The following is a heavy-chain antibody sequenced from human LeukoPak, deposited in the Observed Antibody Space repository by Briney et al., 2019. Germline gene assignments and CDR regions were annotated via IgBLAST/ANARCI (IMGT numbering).Heavy chain of an antibody. V-gene: IGHV3-30*02. CDR1: GFDFGGYG. D-gene: IGHD3-3*02. CDR3: ATYAASIGDY. J-gene: IGHJ4*02. CDR2: IRYTGSHK. Sequence: GGSLRLSCAASGFDFGGYGMHWVRKAPGKGLEWVAFIRYTGSHKYYADSVKGRFTISRDSSKNTLYLQMNSLRDDDTALYYCATYAASIGDYWGLGTLVTVSS.